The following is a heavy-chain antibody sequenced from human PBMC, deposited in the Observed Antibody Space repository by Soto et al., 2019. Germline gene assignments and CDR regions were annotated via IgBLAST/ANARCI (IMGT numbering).Heavy chain of an antibody. J-gene: IGHJ6*03. V-gene: IGHV5-51*01. CDR3: ARQFGYCTNGVCYGGANYYMDV. CDR1: GYSFASYW. D-gene: IGHD2-8*01. CDR2: IYPGDSDT. Sequence: GESLKISCKGSGYSFASYWIGWVRQMPGKGLEWMGIIYPGDSDTRYSPSFQGQVTISADKSISTAYLQWSSLKASDTAMYYCARQFGYCTNGVCYGGANYYMDVWGKGTTVTVS.